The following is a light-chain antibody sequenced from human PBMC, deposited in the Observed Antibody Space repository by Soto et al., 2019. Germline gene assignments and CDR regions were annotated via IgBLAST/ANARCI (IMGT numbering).Light chain of an antibody. CDR2: GAS. CDR1: QSVSNY. Sequence: EIVLTQSPATLSLSPGERATLSCRASQSVSNYLAWYQQKPGQAPRLLTYGASNRTTGIPARFSGSGSGTDFPTTISSIEPEDFAVYYCQERSNWPPYTFGQGNKLEIK. V-gene: IGKV3-11*01. J-gene: IGKJ2*01. CDR3: QERSNWPPYT.